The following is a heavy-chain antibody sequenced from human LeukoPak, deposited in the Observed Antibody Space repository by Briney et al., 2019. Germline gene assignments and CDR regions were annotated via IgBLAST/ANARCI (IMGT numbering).Heavy chain of an antibody. V-gene: IGHV1-8*01. CDR1: GYTFTSYD. CDR2: MNPNSGNT. D-gene: IGHD6-6*01. CDR3: ARNDRLLGYSSSSGADY. Sequence: ASVKVSCKASGYTFTSYDINWVRQATGQGLEWMGWMNPNSGNTGYAQKFQGRVTMTRNTSISTAYMELSSLRSEDTAVYYCARNDRLLGYSSSSGADYWGQGTLVTVSS. J-gene: IGHJ4*02.